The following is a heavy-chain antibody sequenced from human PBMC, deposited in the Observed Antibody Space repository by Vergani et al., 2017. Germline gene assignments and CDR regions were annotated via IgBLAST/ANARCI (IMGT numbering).Heavy chain of an antibody. J-gene: IGHJ6*03. CDR1: GFTFSSYS. Sequence: EVQLVESGGGLVQPGGSLRLSCAASGFTFSSYSMNWVRQAPGTGLEWVSYISSSSSTIYYADSVKGRFTISRDNAKNSLYLQMNSLRAEDTAVYYCARGYYDSSGYPAYYYYMDVWGKGTTVTVSS. V-gene: IGHV3-48*04. CDR3: ARGYYDSSGYPAYYYYMDV. CDR2: ISSSSSTI. D-gene: IGHD3-22*01.